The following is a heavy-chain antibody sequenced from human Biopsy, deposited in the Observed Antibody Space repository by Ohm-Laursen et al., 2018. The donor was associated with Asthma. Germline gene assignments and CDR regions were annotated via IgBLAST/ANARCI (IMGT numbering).Heavy chain of an antibody. V-gene: IGHV3-7*01. CDR2: IKHDGTEK. D-gene: IGHD3-3*02. CDR3: ARTFHFWSPYHAEHYQL. Sequence: SLRLPCAASGFAVSRDHMFWVRQVPGKGLEWVANIKHDGTEKNHVDSLRGRFTISRDNAKNSLYLQMNSLRAEDTAVYYCARTFHFWSPYHAEHYQLWGQGTLVTVSS. J-gene: IGHJ1*01. CDR1: GFAVSRDH.